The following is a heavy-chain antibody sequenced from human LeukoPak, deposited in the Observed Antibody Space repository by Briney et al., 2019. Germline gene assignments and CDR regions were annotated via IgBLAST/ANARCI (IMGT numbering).Heavy chain of an antibody. V-gene: IGHV3-7*01. Sequence: GGSLRLSCAASGFTFSNYWMSWVRQAPGKGLEWVANIKQDGSEKYYVDSVEGRFAISRDNAQYSLYLQMNSLRVEDTAMYYCARWQPGFDPWGQGTLVTVSS. D-gene: IGHD6-13*01. CDR1: GFTFSNYW. CDR2: IKQDGSEK. CDR3: ARWQPGFDP. J-gene: IGHJ5*02.